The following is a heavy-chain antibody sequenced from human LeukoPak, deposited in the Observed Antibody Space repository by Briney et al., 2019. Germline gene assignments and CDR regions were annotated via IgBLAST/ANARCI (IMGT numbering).Heavy chain of an antibody. J-gene: IGHJ3*02. D-gene: IGHD1-1*01. CDR1: GYSFTSYW. V-gene: IGHV5-10-1*01. Sequence: GESLKISCKGSGYSFTSYWISWVRQMPGKGLEWMGRIDPSDSYTNYSPSFQGHVTISAANSISTAYLQWSSLKASDTAMYSCASTGVTGTTSPNAFDIWGQGTMVTVSS. CDR2: IDPSDSYT. CDR3: ASTGVTGTTSPNAFDI.